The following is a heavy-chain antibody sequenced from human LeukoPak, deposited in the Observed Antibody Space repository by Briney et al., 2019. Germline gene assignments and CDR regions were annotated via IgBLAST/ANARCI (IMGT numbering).Heavy chain of an antibody. V-gene: IGHV1-69*05. CDR1: GGTFSSYA. CDR2: IIPIFGTA. J-gene: IGHJ4*02. D-gene: IGHD3-22*01. Sequence: SVKVSCKASGGTFSSYAISWVRQAPGQGLEWMGRIIPIFGTANYAQKFQGRVTITTDESTSTAYMELSSLRSEDTAVYYCARDRPIYYDSSGYYYFDYWGQGTLVTVSS. CDR3: ARDRPIYYDSSGYYYFDY.